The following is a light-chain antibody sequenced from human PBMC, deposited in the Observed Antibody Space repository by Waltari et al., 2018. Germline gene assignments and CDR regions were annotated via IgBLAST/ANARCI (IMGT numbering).Light chain of an antibody. Sequence: SYELTQPPSVSVSPGQAARITCSGDALPKKYAYWYQQKSGQAPVLVIYEDSKRPPGIPGSCSGSRSGTTATLTLSGAQVEDEGDYYCYSTDSSDTHRVFGGGTKLTVL. CDR1: ALPKKY. CDR2: EDS. J-gene: IGLJ3*02. V-gene: IGLV3-10*01. CDR3: YSTDSSDTHRV.